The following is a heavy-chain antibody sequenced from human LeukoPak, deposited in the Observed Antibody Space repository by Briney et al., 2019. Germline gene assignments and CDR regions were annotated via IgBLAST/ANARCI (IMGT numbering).Heavy chain of an antibody. Sequence: SETLSLTCTVSGGSISSAGYYWSWIRQPPGKGLEWIGYIFYSGSTYYNPSLKSRLTISVDTSKNQFSLKLSSVTAADTAVYFCARVWDYWGQGTLVTVSS. CDR1: GGSISSAGYY. CDR2: IFYSGST. V-gene: IGHV4-31*03. D-gene: IGHD2-21*01. CDR3: ARVWDY. J-gene: IGHJ4*02.